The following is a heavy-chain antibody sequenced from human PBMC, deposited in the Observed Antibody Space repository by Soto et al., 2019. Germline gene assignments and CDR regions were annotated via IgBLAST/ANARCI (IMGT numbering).Heavy chain of an antibody. D-gene: IGHD2-15*01. V-gene: IGHV3-23*01. CDR2: ISGSGGST. J-gene: IGHJ6*02. CDR3: AKDPAGYCSGGSCSVRPDV. Sequence: GGSLRLSCAASGFTFSSYAMSWVRQAPGKGLEWVSAISGSGGSTYYADSVKGRFTISRDNSKNTLYLQMNSLRAEDTAVYYCAKDPAGYCSGGSCSVRPDVWGQGTTVTVSS. CDR1: GFTFSSYA.